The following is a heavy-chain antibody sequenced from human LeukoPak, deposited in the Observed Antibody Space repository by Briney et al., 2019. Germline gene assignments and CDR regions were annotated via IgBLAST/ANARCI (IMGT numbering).Heavy chain of an antibody. CDR2: IDPSESYT. CDR1: GYSFTSYW. Sequence: GEALKISYKGSGYSFTSYWISWVRQVPGKGLGWRGRIDPSESYTNYRPSFQGQVTISADNSISTAYLQWSSLKASDTALYYCPRHYRIYGTHVWRQATTVTLSS. J-gene: IGHJ6*02. V-gene: IGHV5-10-1*04. D-gene: IGHD1-14*01. CDR3: PRHYRIYGTHV.